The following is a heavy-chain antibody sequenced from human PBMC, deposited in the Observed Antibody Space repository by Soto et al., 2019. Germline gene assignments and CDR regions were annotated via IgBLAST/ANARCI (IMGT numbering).Heavy chain of an antibody. D-gene: IGHD2-8*01. J-gene: IGHJ3*02. CDR2: IYYSGST. Sequence: PSETLSLTCTVSGGSISSGGYYWSWIRQHPGKGLEWIGYIYYSGSTYYNPSLKSRVTISVDTSKNQFSLKLSSVTAADTAVYYCARESKGMVYARNDAFDIWGQGTMVTVS. CDR1: GGSISSGGYY. CDR3: ARESKGMVYARNDAFDI. V-gene: IGHV4-31*03.